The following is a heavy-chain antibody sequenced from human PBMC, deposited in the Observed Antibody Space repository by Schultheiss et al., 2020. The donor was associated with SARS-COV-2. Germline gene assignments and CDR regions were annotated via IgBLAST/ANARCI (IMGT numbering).Heavy chain of an antibody. CDR3: ACHIRSNWFDD. V-gene: IGHV3-48*02. CDR2: IHSRLSPT. J-gene: IGHJ5*02. D-gene: IGHD3-3*02. CDR1: GVSLSDYS. Sequence: GGSLRLSCTASGVSLSDYSMNWVRQAPGKGLEWLAYIHSRLSPTFYADSVKGRFTISKDNAKNSLYLQMNSLTDEDTAVYYCACHIRSNWFDDWGQGTLVTVSS.